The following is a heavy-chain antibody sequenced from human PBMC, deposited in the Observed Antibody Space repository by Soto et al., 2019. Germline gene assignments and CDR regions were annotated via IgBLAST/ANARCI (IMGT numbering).Heavy chain of an antibody. V-gene: IGHV4-39*01. Sequence: QLQLQESGPGLVKPSETLSLTCTVSGGSISSSTYYWVWTRQPPGKGLEWIGTIYYSGSTHYNPSLKSRVTISVDTSKSQFSLKLSSVTAADTAVYYCARLSGGTSIDYWGQGTLVTVSS. J-gene: IGHJ4*02. CDR3: ARLSGGTSIDY. D-gene: IGHD2-15*01. CDR2: IYYSGST. CDR1: GGSISSSTYY.